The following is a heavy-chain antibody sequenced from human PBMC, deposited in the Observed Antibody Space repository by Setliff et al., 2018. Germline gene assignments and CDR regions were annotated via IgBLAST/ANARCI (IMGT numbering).Heavy chain of an antibody. CDR3: TKGGTQDFDY. CDR1: GFTFNKYW. CDR2: LNQDGSET. D-gene: IGHD3-16*01. V-gene: IGHV3-7*01. J-gene: IGHJ4*02. Sequence: GGSLRLSCAASGFTFNKYWMSWVRQDPEKGLEWLANLNQDGSETYYVGSVKGRFTISRDNAKNSLYLQMNGLRAEDTAVYYCTKGGTQDFDYWGQGTLVTVSS.